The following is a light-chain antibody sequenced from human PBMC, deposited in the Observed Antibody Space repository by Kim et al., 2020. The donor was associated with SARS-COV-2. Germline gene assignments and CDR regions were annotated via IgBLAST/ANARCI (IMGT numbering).Light chain of an antibody. CDR2: EVS. CDR3: SSYAGSNNFEV. CDR1: SSDVGGYNY. J-gene: IGLJ3*02. V-gene: IGLV2-8*01. Sequence: QSALTQPPSASGSPGKSVTISCTGTSSDVGGYNYVSWYQQHPGKAPKLMIYEVSKRPSGVPDRFSGSKSGNTASLTVSGLQAEDEADYYCSSYAGSNNFEVFGGGTQLTVL.